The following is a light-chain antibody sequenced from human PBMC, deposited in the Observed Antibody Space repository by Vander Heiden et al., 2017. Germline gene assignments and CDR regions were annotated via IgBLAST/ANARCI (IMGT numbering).Light chain of an antibody. Sequence: SYELTQPPSVSASPGQTARITCSGDALPKKYAFWYQQKPGQAPILVMYKDRERSSGIPDRFSGSSSGTTVTLTISRVQAEDESDYYCQSADSSGADVVFGGGTKLTVL. J-gene: IGLJ2*01. V-gene: IGLV3-25*03. CDR1: ALPKKY. CDR3: QSADSSGADVV. CDR2: KDR.